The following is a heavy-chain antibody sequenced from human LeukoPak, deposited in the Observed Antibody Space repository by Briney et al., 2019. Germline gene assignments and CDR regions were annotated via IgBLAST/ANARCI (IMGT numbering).Heavy chain of an antibody. CDR2: ISSSGSTI. Sequence: GGSLRLSCAASGFTFSDYYMSWIRQAPGKGLEWVSYISSSGSTIYYADSVKGRFTISRDNSKNTLYLQMNSLRAEDTAVYYCARGWLLLNYFDYWGQGTLVTVSS. D-gene: IGHD3-22*01. CDR1: GFTFSDYY. V-gene: IGHV3-11*04. CDR3: ARGWLLLNYFDY. J-gene: IGHJ4*02.